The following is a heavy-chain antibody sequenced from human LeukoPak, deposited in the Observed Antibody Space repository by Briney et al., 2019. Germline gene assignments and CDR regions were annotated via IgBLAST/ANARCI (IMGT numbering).Heavy chain of an antibody. CDR3: TSSRGPAWLDP. Sequence: GGSLRLSCAASGFTISSYWMHWVRQAPGKGLVWVSRISSDGSSTNYADSVKGRFTISRDNAKNTLYLQMNSLRAEDTAMYYCTSSRGPAWLDPWGQGTLVTVSS. CDR1: GFTISSYW. J-gene: IGHJ5*02. D-gene: IGHD2-2*01. CDR2: ISSDGSST. V-gene: IGHV3-74*01.